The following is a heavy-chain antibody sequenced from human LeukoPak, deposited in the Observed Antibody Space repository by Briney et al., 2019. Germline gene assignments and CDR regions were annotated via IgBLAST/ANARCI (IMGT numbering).Heavy chain of an antibody. V-gene: IGHV3-7*01. Sequence: PGGSLRLSCAASGFTFSSYWMSWVRQAPGKGLEGVANIKQDGSEKYYVDSVKGRSTISRDNAKNSLYLQMNSLRAEDTAVYYCARDRIRQFPGGAFDIWGQGTMVTVSS. CDR3: ARDRIRQFPGGAFDI. D-gene: IGHD3-10*01. CDR2: IKQDGSEK. CDR1: GFTFSSYW. J-gene: IGHJ3*02.